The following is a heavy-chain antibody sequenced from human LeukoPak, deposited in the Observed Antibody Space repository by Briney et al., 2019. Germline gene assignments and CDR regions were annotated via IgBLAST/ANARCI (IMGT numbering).Heavy chain of an antibody. CDR3: ARGRYYYDSSGYHYSFDY. CDR2: IYYSGST. D-gene: IGHD3-22*01. Sequence: SETLSLTCTVSGGSISSYYWSWIRQPPGKGLEWIGYIYYSGSTNYNPSLKSRVTISVGTSKNQFSLKLSSVTAADTAVYYCARGRYYYDSSGYHYSFDYWGQGTLVTASS. CDR1: GGSISSYY. V-gene: IGHV4-59*01. J-gene: IGHJ4*02.